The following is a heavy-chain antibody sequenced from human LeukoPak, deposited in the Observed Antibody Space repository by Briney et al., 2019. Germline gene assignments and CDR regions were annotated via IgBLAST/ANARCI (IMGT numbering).Heavy chain of an antibody. CDR1: GYTFTSYG. CDR3: ARGDDILTGYFRGFDY. J-gene: IGHJ4*02. Sequence: ASVKVSCKASGYTFTSYGISWVRQAPGQGLERMGWISAYNGNTNYAQKLQGRVTMTTDTSTSTAYMELRSLRSDDTAVYYCARGDDILTGYFRGFDYWGQGTLVTVSS. V-gene: IGHV1-18*01. D-gene: IGHD3-9*01. CDR2: ISAYNGNT.